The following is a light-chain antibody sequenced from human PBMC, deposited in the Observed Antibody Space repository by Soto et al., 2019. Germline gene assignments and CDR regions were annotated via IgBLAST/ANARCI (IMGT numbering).Light chain of an antibody. CDR3: SSRTTNTTVV. CDR1: SSDVGAHKF. V-gene: IGLV2-14*01. J-gene: IGLJ2*01. CDR2: EGS. Sequence: HSALTQPASVSGSPGQSITISCTGTSSDVGAHKFVSWFQQHPGKAPKLIMYEGSYRPSGVSNRFSGSKSGNTASLTILGLRSEDEADYYCSSRTTNTTVVFGGGTKVTVL.